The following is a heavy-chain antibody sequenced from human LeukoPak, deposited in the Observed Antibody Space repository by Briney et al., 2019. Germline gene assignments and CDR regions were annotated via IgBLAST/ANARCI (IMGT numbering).Heavy chain of an antibody. CDR3: ASDAYSYGQSPVDY. J-gene: IGHJ4*02. Sequence: PGGSLRLSCAASGFTFSSYSMNWVRQAPGKGLEWVSHISSSSSIIYYADSVKGRFTISRDNAKNSLYLQMNSLRDEDTAVYYCASDAYSYGQSPVDYWGQGTLVTVSS. CDR2: ISSSSSII. D-gene: IGHD5-18*01. V-gene: IGHV3-48*02. CDR1: GFTFSSYS.